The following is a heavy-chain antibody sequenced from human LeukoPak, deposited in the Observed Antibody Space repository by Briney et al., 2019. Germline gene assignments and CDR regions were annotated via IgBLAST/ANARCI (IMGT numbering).Heavy chain of an antibody. CDR3: SRDSLGGDY. V-gene: IGHV3-48*03. CDR1: GFTFSSYE. J-gene: IGHJ4*02. CDR2: ISSSGSTI. Sequence: GGSLRLSCAASGFTFSSYEMNWVRQAPGKGLEWVSFISSSGSTIYYADSVKGRFTISRDNAKNTLYLQMNSLRAEDTAVYYCSRDSLGGDYWGQGTLVTVSS.